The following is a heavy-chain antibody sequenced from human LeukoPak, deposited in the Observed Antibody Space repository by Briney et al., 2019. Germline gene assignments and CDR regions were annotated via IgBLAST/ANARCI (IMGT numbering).Heavy chain of an antibody. CDR3: ARRTGYSTSRLDY. CDR2: IYYSGST. CDR1: GGSFWGYY. J-gene: IGHJ4*02. Sequence: SETLTLTCAVYGGSFWGYYWRWLRHPPGKGLEWLGEIYYSGSTNFNPSLERRVTILVGTSKNQFYLKLSPVTAAHTAVYYCARRTGYSTSRLDYWGQGTLVTVAS. V-gene: IGHV4-34*01. D-gene: IGHD6-13*01.